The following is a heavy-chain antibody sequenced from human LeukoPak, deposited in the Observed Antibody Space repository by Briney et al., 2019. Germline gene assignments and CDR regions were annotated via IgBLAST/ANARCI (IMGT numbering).Heavy chain of an antibody. Sequence: PSETLSLTCTVSGGSISSYYWSWIRQPPGKGLEWIGEINHSGSTNYNPSLKSRVTISVDTSKNQFSLKLSSVTAADTAVYYCARGRGVRGVTYYYYYGMDVWGQGTTVTVSS. CDR3: ARGRGVRGVTYYYYYGMDV. CDR1: GGSISSYY. J-gene: IGHJ6*02. D-gene: IGHD3-10*01. CDR2: INHSGST. V-gene: IGHV4-34*01.